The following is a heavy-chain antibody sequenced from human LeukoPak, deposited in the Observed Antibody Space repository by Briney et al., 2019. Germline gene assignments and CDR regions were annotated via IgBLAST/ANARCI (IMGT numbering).Heavy chain of an antibody. D-gene: IGHD3-9*01. CDR1: GYTFTSYG. CDR2: ISAYNGNT. CDR3: ARDAYYDILTGPNWFDP. Sequence: GASVKVSCKASGYTFTSYGISWVRQAPGQGLEWMGWISAYNGNTNYAQKLQGRVTMTTDTSTSTAYMELRSLRSDDTAVYYCARDAYYDILTGPNWFDPWGQGTLVTVSS. J-gene: IGHJ5*02. V-gene: IGHV1-18*01.